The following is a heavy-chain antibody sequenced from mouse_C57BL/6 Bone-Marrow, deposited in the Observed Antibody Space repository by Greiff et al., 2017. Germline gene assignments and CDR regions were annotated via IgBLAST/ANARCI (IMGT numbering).Heavy chain of an antibody. D-gene: IGHD2-4*01. V-gene: IGHV14-4*01. J-gene: IGHJ3*01. CDR2: IDPENGDT. CDR3: TSLIYYDYGLFAY. CDR1: GFNIKDDY. Sequence: VQLQQSGAELVRPGASVKLSCTASGFNIKDDYMHWVKQRPEQGLEWIGWIDPENGDTEYASKFQGKATITADTSSNTAYLQLSSLTSEATAVYYCTSLIYYDYGLFAYWGQGTLVTVSA.